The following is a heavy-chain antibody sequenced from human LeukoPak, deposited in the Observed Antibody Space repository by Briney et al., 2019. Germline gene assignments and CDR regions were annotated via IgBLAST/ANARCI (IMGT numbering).Heavy chain of an antibody. CDR1: GGSISSYY. CDR3: ARHMAVNYYYGMDV. V-gene: IGHV4-59*01. J-gene: IGHJ6*02. CDR2: IYYSGST. D-gene: IGHD2-21*01. Sequence: SETLSLTCTVSGGSISSYYGSWIQQPPGKGLEWIGYIYYSGSTNYNPSLKSRVTISVDTSKNQFSLKLSSVTAADTAVYYCARHMAVNYYYGMDVWGQGTTVTVSS.